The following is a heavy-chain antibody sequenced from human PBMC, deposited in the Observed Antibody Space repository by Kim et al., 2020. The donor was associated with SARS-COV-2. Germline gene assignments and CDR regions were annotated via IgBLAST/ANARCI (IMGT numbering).Heavy chain of an antibody. CDR1: GFTFSSYA. CDR2: ISYDGSNK. Sequence: GGSLRLSCAASGFTFSSYAMHWVRQAPGKGLEWVAVISYDGSNKYYADSVKGRFTISRDNSKNTLYLQMNSLRAEDTAVYYCARDRKYLWGQGTLVTVSS. V-gene: IGHV3-30*04. J-gene: IGHJ5*02. CDR3: ARDRKYL.